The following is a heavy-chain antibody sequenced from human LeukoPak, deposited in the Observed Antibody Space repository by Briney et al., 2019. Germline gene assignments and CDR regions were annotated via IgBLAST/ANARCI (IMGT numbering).Heavy chain of an antibody. CDR3: ARALWSAKDAFDI. Sequence: GASVKVSCKASGYTFTTYGISWVRQAPGQGLEWMGWINPNSGGTNYAQKFQGRVTMTRDTSISTAYMELSRLRSDDTAVYYCARALWSAKDAFDIWGQGTMVTVSS. CDR1: GYTFTTYG. CDR2: INPNSGGT. V-gene: IGHV1-2*02. J-gene: IGHJ3*02. D-gene: IGHD3-10*01.